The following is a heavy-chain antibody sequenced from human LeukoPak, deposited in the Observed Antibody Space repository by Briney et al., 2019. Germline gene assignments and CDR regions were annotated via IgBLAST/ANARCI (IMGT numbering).Heavy chain of an antibody. CDR2: IYSAGAT. V-gene: IGHV3-53*01. CDR3: ARDRGTSGYIFDY. D-gene: IGHD3-22*01. J-gene: IGHJ4*02. CDR1: GLTVCSNS. Sequence: GGSLRLSCAASGLTVCSNSMRWVRQAPGKGLEWVSVIYSAGATYYADSVRGRFTIPRDNSKSTVYLQMNSLRAEDTAFYYCARDRGTSGYIFDYWGRGTLVTVSS.